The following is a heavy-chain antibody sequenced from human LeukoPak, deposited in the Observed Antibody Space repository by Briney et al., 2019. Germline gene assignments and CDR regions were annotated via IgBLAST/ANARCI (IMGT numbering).Heavy chain of an antibody. D-gene: IGHD2-2*01. CDR3: ATSCPTYYYYYYMDV. CDR2: INHSGST. Sequence: SETLSLTCAVYGGSFSGYYWSWIRQPPGKGLEWIGEINHSGSTNYNPSLKSRVTISVDTSKNQFSLKLSSVTAADTAVYYCATSCPTYYYYYYMDVWGKGTTVTVSS. J-gene: IGHJ6*03. CDR1: GGSFSGYY. V-gene: IGHV4-34*01.